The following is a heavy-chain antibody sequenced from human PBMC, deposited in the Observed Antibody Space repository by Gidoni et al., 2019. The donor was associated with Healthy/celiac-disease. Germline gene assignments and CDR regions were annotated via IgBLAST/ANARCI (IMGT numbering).Heavy chain of an antibody. Sequence: EVQLLESGGGLVQPGGSLRLSCAASGFTFSSYAMSWVRQAPGKGLEWVSAISGSGGSTYYADSVKGRFTISRDNSKNTLYLQMNSLRAEDTAVYCCAKAPYGSGGDYYYGMDVWGQGTTVTVSS. V-gene: IGHV3-23*01. CDR2: ISGSGGST. CDR3: AKAPYGSGGDYYYGMDV. D-gene: IGHD3-10*01. J-gene: IGHJ6*02. CDR1: GFTFSSYA.